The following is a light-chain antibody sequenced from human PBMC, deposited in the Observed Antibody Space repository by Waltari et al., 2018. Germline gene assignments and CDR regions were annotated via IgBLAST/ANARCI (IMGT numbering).Light chain of an antibody. CDR3: MHSIQHPRT. CDR1: YSLLANDGNTN. CDR2: EVS. V-gene: IGKV2D-29*01. Sequence: IVMTQTPLSLSVPPGQPASISCQSGYSLLANDGNTNLYWYLQKPGQPPQLMLSEVSNRCSGVPVRFSGSGSGTDFTLNIRRVEAEDVGIYYCMHSIQHPRTFGQGTKLEIK. J-gene: IGKJ1*01.